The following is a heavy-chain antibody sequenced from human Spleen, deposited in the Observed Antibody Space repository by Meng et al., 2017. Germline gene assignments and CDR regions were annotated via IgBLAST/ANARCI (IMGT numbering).Heavy chain of an antibody. D-gene: IGHD6-6*01. V-gene: IGHV1-18*01. J-gene: IGHJ4*02. CDR2: ISAYNGNT. CDR1: GYTFTGNG. CDR3: ASVDPLEYPDY. Sequence: QVQQVQSGAEVKKPGASVKVSCKASGYTFTGNGISWVRQAPGQGLEWMGWISAYNGNTHYAQKVQGRVTVTTDTSTNTAYMELRSLRSDDTAVYYCASVDPLEYPDYWGQGTLVTVSS.